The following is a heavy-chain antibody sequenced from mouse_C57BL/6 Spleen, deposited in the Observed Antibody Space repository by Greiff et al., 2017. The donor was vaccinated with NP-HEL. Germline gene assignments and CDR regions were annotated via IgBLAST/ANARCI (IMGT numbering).Heavy chain of an antibody. Sequence: QVHVKQPGAELVKPGASVKMSCKASGYTFTSYWITWVKQRPGQGLEWIGDIYPGSGSTNYNEKFKSKATLTVDTSSSTAYMQLSSLTSEDSAVYYCARNNWPAWFAYWGQGTLVTVSA. D-gene: IGHD4-1*01. CDR2: IYPGSGST. J-gene: IGHJ3*01. CDR1: GYTFTSYW. CDR3: ARNNWPAWFAY. V-gene: IGHV1-55*01.